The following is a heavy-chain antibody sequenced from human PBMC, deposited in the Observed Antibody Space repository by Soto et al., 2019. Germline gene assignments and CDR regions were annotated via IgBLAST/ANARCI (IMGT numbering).Heavy chain of an antibody. J-gene: IGHJ5*02. CDR2: INHSGST. V-gene: IGHV4-34*01. Sequence: SETLSLTCAVYGESFGTYYWSWIRQPPGKDLEWIGEINHSGSTKYNPSLKSRVTISLDTSKNQFSLKLSSVTAADTAVYYCARGEQTKDRIFDPRGQGTLVTVSS. CDR3: ARGEQTKDRIFDP. CDR1: GESFGTYY. D-gene: IGHD6-13*01.